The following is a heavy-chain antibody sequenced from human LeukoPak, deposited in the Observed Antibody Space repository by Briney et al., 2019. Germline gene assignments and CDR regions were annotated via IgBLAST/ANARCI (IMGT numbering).Heavy chain of an antibody. Sequence: MGIIYPGDSDTRYSPSFQGQVTISADKSISTAYLQWSSLKASDTAMYYCARRSELGPYFDYWGQGTLVTVSS. D-gene: IGHD1-7*01. CDR3: ARRSELGPYFDY. CDR2: IYPGDSDT. V-gene: IGHV5-51*01. J-gene: IGHJ4*02.